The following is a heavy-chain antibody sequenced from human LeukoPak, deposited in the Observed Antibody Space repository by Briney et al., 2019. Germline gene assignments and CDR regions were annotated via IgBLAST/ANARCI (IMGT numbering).Heavy chain of an antibody. J-gene: IGHJ4*02. Sequence: SETLSLTCTVSGGSISSGGYYWSWIRQHPGKGLEWIGYIYYSGSTYYNPSLKSRVTISVGRSKNQFSLKLSSVTAADTAVYYCARSSSWSSYFDYWGQGTLVTVSS. CDR2: IYYSGST. CDR3: ARSSSWSSYFDY. D-gene: IGHD6-13*01. V-gene: IGHV4-31*03. CDR1: GGSISSGGYY.